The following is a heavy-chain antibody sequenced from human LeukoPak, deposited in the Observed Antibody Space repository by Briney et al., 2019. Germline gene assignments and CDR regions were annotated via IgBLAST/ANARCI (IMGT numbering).Heavy chain of an antibody. CDR3: ARGGDPKYWYFGL. CDR2: VFYTGTT. J-gene: IGHJ2*01. Sequence: SETLSLTCTVSGDSISDQYWSWIRQPPGKGLEWIGCVFYTGTTTYNPSLRSRVTISVDPSKTQFSLNLDSVTAADTAVYDCARGGDPKYWYFGLWGRGTLLTVSS. V-gene: IGHV4-59*08. D-gene: IGHD4-17*01. CDR1: GDSISDQY.